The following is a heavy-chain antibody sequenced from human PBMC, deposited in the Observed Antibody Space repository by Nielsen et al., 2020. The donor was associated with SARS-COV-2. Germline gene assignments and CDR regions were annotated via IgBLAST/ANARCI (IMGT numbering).Heavy chain of an antibody. CDR3: AKGQEKGYSYGYGFDY. CDR2: ISGSGGST. Sequence: GESLKIFCAASGFTFSSYAMSWVRQAPGKGLEWVSAISGSGGSTYYADSVKGRFTISRDNSKNTLYLQMNSLRAEDTAVYYCAKGQEKGYSYGYGFDYWGQGTLVTVSS. D-gene: IGHD5-18*01. CDR1: GFTFSSYA. J-gene: IGHJ4*02. V-gene: IGHV3-23*01.